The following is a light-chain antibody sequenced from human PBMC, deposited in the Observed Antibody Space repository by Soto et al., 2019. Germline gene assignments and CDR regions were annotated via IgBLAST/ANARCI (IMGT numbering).Light chain of an antibody. V-gene: IGKV3-15*01. CDR3: QQYNNWPWT. CDR1: QSVSSN. Sequence: EIVMTQSPATLSVSLGDRATLSCRASQSVSSNLAWYQQKPGQAPRLLIYGASTRASGIPARFSGSGSGTEFTLTISSLQSEDFAVYYCQQYNNWPWTLGQGTKVDIK. CDR2: GAS. J-gene: IGKJ1*01.